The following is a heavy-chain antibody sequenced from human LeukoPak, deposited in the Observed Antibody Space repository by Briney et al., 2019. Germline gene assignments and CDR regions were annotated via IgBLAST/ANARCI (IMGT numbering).Heavy chain of an antibody. Sequence: SETLSLTCTVSGGSISSYYWSWIRQPPGKGLEWIGYIYYSGSTNYNPSLRSRLTISVDASKNQFSLKLSSVTATDTAVYYCASLTTVTQGYFDSWGQGTLVTVSS. CDR3: ASLTTVTQGYFDS. CDR2: IYYSGST. CDR1: GGSISSYY. J-gene: IGHJ4*02. V-gene: IGHV4-59*08. D-gene: IGHD4-17*01.